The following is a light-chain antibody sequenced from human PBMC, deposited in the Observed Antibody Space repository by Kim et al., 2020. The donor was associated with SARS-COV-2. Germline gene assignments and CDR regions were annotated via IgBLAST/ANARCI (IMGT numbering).Light chain of an antibody. CDR3: SSYTSSNIWV. Sequence: GQSITISCTGTSSDVGGYNYVSWYQQHPGKAPKLMIYDVTKRPSGVSNRFSGSKSGNTASLTISGLQAEDEADYYCSSYTSSNIWVFGGGTQLTVL. V-gene: IGLV2-14*04. J-gene: IGLJ3*02. CDR1: SSDVGGYNY. CDR2: DVT.